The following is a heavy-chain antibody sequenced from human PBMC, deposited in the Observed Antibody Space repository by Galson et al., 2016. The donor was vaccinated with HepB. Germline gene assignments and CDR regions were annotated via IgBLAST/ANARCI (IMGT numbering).Heavy chain of an antibody. V-gene: IGHV4-39*01. CDR1: GDSITSSGYF. CDR2: ISYRGTT. Sequence: ATLSLTCNVSGDSITSSGYFWGWIRQPPGQGLEWIGAISYRGTTYDYPSLKSRLTVSVDTSKNQFSLKLSSVTDADTAVYYCARPGNEDLDIWGQGTMVTVSS. D-gene: IGHD1-1*01. CDR3: ARPGNEDLDI. J-gene: IGHJ3*02.